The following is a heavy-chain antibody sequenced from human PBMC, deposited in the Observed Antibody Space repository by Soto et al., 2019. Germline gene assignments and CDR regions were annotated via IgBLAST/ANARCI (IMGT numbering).Heavy chain of an antibody. CDR2: IWYDGSNK. J-gene: IGHJ4*02. V-gene: IGHV3-33*01. D-gene: IGHD3-16*02. CDR3: ASSHDYVWGSYRQPPWYIDY. CDR1: GFTFSSYV. Sequence: QVQLVESGGGVVQPGRSLRLSCVASGFTFSSYVMHWVRQAPGKGQEWVAVIWYDGSNKYYADSVKGRFTISRDNSKDTLYLQMNSLRAEDTAVYYCASSHDYVWGSYRQPPWYIDYSGQGTLVTVSS.